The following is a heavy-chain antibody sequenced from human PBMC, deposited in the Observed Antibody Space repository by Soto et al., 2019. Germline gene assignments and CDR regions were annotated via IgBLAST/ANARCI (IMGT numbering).Heavy chain of an antibody. CDR2: IIPILGIA. CDR1: GGTFSSYT. CDR3: ARYQPPVVVAASWGWFDP. Sequence: QVQLVQSGAEVKKPGSSVKVSCKASGGTFSSYTISWVRQAPGQGLEWMGRIIPILGIANYAQKFQGRVTITADKSTSTAYMELSSLRSEDTAVYYCARYQPPVVVAASWGWFDPWGQGTLGTVSS. J-gene: IGHJ5*02. V-gene: IGHV1-69*02. D-gene: IGHD2-15*01.